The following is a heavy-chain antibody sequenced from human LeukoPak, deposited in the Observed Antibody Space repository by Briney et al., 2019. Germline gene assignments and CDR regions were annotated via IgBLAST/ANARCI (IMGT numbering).Heavy chain of an antibody. J-gene: IGHJ3*02. CDR3: ARDGSGYDDAFDI. D-gene: IGHD3-10*01. CDR2: ISSSSLYI. Sequence: SPGGSLRLSCAASGFTFSSYAMNWVRQAPGKGLEWVSSISSSSLYIYYADSVKGRFTISRDNAKNSLYLQMNSLRAEDTAVYYCARDGSGYDDAFDIWGQGTMVTVSS. V-gene: IGHV3-21*01. CDR1: GFTFSSYA.